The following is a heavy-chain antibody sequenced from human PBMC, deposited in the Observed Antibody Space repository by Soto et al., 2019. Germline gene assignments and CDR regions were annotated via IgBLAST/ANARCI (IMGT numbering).Heavy chain of an antibody. CDR1: GDSIRSGYY. CDR3: ARLRRVDISSWCFDY. D-gene: IGHD6-13*01. J-gene: IGHJ4*02. Sequence: SETLSLPCAVSGDSIRSGYYWAWFRQHQGKRQEWIGSIYHSGTTYYNPSLKSRVTISVDTSKNQLSLELSSVTAADTAVYYCARLRRVDISSWCFDYGGQGTLDTDS. V-gene: IGHV4-38-2*01. CDR2: IYHSGTT.